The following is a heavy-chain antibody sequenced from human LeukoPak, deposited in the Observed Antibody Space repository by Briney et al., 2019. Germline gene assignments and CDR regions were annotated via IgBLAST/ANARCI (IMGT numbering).Heavy chain of an antibody. CDR2: INPSGGST. J-gene: IGHJ6*02. V-gene: IGHV1-46*01. CDR1: GYIFTNYY. CDR3: ARAHRSGFYYYYGMDV. D-gene: IGHD5-18*01. Sequence: ASVKVSCKASGYIFTNYYIHWVRQAPGQGLEWMGIINPSGGSTSYAQKFQGRVTMTRVTSTSTVYMELSSLRSEDKAVYYCARAHRSGFYYYYGMDVWGQGTTVTVSS.